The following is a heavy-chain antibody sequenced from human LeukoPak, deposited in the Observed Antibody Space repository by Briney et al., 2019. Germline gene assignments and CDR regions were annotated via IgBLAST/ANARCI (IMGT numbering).Heavy chain of an antibody. CDR3: ARAASSSGRRLDY. D-gene: IGHD3-10*01. J-gene: IGHJ4*02. CDR2: FDPEDGET. Sequence: ASVKVSCKVSGYTLTELSMHWVRQAPGKGLEWMGGFDPEDGETIYAQKFQGRVTMTRDTSTSTVYMELSSLRSEDTAVYYCARAASSSGRRLDYWGQGTLVTVSS. CDR1: GYTLTELS. V-gene: IGHV1-24*01.